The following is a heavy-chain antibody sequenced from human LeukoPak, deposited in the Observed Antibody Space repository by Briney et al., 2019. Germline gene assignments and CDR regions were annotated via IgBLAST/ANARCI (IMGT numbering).Heavy chain of an antibody. CDR2: ISAYNGNT. V-gene: IGHV1-18*01. CDR1: GYTFTSYG. Sequence: GASVKVSCKASGYTFTSYGISRVRQAPGQGLEWMGWISAYNGNTNYAQKLQGRVTMTTDTSTSTAYMELRSLRSDDTAVYYCARDQRSMITFGGVIVIPFDYWGQGTLVTVSS. D-gene: IGHD3-16*02. J-gene: IGHJ4*02. CDR3: ARDQRSMITFGGVIVIPFDY.